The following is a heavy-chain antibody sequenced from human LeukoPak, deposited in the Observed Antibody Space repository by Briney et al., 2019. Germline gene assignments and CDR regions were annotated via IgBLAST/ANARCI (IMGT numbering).Heavy chain of an antibody. Sequence: SETLSLTCTVSGGSVSSGSYYWSWIRQPPGKGLEWIGYIYYSGSTNYNPSLKSRVTISVDTSKNQFSLKLSSVTAADTAVYYCARGVTARSLYDFWSGYIPSTNWFDPWGQGTLVTVSS. CDR3: ARGVTARSLYDFWSGYIPSTNWFDP. CDR1: GGSVSSGSYY. CDR2: IYYSGST. J-gene: IGHJ5*02. D-gene: IGHD3-3*01. V-gene: IGHV4-61*01.